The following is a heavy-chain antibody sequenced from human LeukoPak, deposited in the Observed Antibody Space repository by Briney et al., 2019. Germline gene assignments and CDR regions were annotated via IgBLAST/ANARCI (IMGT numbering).Heavy chain of an antibody. J-gene: IGHJ4*02. Sequence: ASVKVSCKVSGYTLTELSMHWVRQAPGKGLEWMGGFDPEDGETIYAQKFQGRVTMTEDTSTDTAYMELSSLRSEDTAVYYCASTSIAVADRRHDYWGQGTLVTVSS. CDR1: GYTLTELS. D-gene: IGHD6-19*01. CDR3: ASTSIAVADRRHDY. V-gene: IGHV1-24*01. CDR2: FDPEDGET.